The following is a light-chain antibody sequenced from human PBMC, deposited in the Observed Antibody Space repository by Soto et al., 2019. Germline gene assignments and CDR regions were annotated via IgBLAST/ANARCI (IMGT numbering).Light chain of an antibody. CDR3: QLYGTLPLT. CDR2: DAS. CDR1: QSVSSY. V-gene: IGKV3-11*01. J-gene: IGKJ4*01. Sequence: EIVLTQSPATLSLSPGERATLSCRASQSVSSYLAWYQQKPGQAPRLLIYDASNRATGIPARFSGTGSGTDFTLTISRLEPEDFAVYYCQLYGTLPLTFGGGTKVDIK.